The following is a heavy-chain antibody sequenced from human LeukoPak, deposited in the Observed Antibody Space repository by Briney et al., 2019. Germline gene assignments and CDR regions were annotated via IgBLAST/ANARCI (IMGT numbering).Heavy chain of an antibody. CDR2: IKPDGSLI. V-gene: IGHV3-7*01. CDR3: AKWELYSGFYYIDY. D-gene: IGHD1-26*01. J-gene: IGHJ4*02. Sequence: PGGSLRLSCAASGLTFSSYWMTWVRQGPGKGLEWVANIKPDGSLIYYVDSVKGRFTISRDNAKNSLYLQMNSLRAEDTAVYYCAKWELYSGFYYIDYWGQGTLATVSS. CDR1: GLTFSSYW.